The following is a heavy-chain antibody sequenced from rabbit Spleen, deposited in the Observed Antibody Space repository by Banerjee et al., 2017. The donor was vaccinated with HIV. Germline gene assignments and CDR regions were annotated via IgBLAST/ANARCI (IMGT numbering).Heavy chain of an antibody. Sequence: QEQLEESGGGLVKPGGTLTLSCKASGIDFTNYYISWVRQAPGKGLEWIGIIYAIIDTRYYASWVNGRFTISSDNAQNTVDLQMHSLTAADTATYFCARRYDARHYYGHFNLWGPGTLVTVS. D-gene: IGHD8-1*01. CDR2: IYAIIDTR. V-gene: IGHV1S43*01. CDR1: GIDFTNYY. CDR3: ARRYDARHYYGHFNL. J-gene: IGHJ4*01.